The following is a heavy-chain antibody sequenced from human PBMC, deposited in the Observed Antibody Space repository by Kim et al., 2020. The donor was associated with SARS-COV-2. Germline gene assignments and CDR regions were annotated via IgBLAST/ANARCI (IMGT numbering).Heavy chain of an antibody. J-gene: IGHJ4*02. CDR3: ARENLVVVAATGDHFDY. Sequence: SETLSLTCTVSGGSISSYYWSWIRQPAGKGLEWIGRIYTSGSTNYNPSLKSRVTMSVDTSKNQFSLKLSSVTAADTAVYYCARENLVVVAATGDHFDYWGQGTLVTVSS. D-gene: IGHD2-15*01. CDR1: GGSISSYY. V-gene: IGHV4-4*07. CDR2: IYTSGST.